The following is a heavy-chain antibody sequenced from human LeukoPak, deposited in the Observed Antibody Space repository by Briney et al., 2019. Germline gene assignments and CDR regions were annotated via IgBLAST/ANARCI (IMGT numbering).Heavy chain of an antibody. CDR2: INPNSGGT. CDR1: GYTFTSYY. V-gene: IGHV1-2*02. J-gene: IGHJ4*02. D-gene: IGHD3-3*01. Sequence: ASVKVSCKASGYTFTSYYMHWVRQAPGQGLEWMGWINPNSGGTNYAQKFQGRVTMTRDTSISTAYMELSRLRSDDTAVYYCARNDFWSGYLFDYWGQGTLVTVSS. CDR3: ARNDFWSGYLFDY.